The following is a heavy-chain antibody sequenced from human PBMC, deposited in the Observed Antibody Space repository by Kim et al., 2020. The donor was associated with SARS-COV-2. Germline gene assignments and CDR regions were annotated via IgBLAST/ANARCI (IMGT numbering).Heavy chain of an antibody. J-gene: IGHJ4*02. V-gene: IGHV1-46*01. Sequence: TGNSQKFHNRVTMTRDTSTSTLYMELSSLGSEDTAMYYCTRDSFDSGSFDYWGQGTLVTVTS. CDR3: TRDSFDSGSFDY. D-gene: IGHD5-12*01. CDR2: T.